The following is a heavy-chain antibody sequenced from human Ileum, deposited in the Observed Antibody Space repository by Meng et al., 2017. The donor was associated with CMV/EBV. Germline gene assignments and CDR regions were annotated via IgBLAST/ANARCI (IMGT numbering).Heavy chain of an antibody. CDR3: ARQRGYCSGGSCYHFDY. CDR1: GGSISSGDYY. D-gene: IGHD2-15*01. J-gene: IGHJ4*02. CDR2: IYYSGST. V-gene: IGHV4-30-4*08. Sequence: VHVPESGTGLVKPSQTLSLTCTVSGGSISSGDYYWSWIRQPPGKGLEWIGYIYYSGSTYYNPSLKSRVTISVDTSKNQFSLKLSSVTAADTAVYYCARQRGYCSGGSCYHFDYWGQGTLVTVSS.